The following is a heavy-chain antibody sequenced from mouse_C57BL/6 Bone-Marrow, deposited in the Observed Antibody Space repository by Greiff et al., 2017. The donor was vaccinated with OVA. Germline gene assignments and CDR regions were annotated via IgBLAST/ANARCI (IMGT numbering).Heavy chain of an antibody. V-gene: IGHV1-18*01. Sequence: LVEPGASVKIPCKASGYTFTDYNMDWVKQSHGKSLEWIGDINPNNGGTIYNQKFKGKATLTVDKSSSTAYMELRSLTSEDTAVYYCARGPLDYYAMDYWGQGTSVTVSS. CDR1: GYTFTDYN. J-gene: IGHJ4*01. CDR2: INPNNGGT. CDR3: ARGPLDYYAMDY.